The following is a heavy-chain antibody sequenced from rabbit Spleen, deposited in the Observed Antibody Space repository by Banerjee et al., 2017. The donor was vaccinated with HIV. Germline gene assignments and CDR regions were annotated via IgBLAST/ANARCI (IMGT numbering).Heavy chain of an antibody. Sequence: QSLEESGGDLVKPGASLTLTCTASGFSFSSSYYICWVRQAPGKGLEWIACVGSGDGSSYYASWAKGQFTISKTSSTTVTLQMTSLTVADTATYFCARFYAGYGDFGYAAMWGQGTLVTVS. CDR3: ARFYAGYGDFGYAAM. CDR2: VGSGDGSS. J-gene: IGHJ6*01. V-gene: IGHV1S40*01. D-gene: IGHD7-1*01. CDR1: GFSFSSSYY.